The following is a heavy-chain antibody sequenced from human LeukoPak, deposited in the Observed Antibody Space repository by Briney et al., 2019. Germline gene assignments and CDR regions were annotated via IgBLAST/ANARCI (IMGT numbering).Heavy chain of an antibody. V-gene: IGHV1-2*02. CDR3: ARAVRSFCTSGVCSVWGYYGMDV. Sequence: GASVKVPCKASGYTFNVYYMHWVRQAPGQGLEWMGWINPYSGDTNSAQKFQARVTMTTDTSINTTYMEVSRLRSDDTAVYYCARAVRSFCTSGVCSVWGYYGMDVWGQGTKVIVSS. CDR2: INPYSGDT. D-gene: IGHD2-8*01. J-gene: IGHJ6*02. CDR1: GYTFNVYY.